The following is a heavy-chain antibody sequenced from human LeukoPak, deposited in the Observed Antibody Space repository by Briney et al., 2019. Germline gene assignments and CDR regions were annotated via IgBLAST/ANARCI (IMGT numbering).Heavy chain of an antibody. CDR2: ISGNGGST. J-gene: IGHJ6*02. V-gene: IGHV3-43*02. Sequence: TGGSLRLSCAASGFTFDDYAIHWVRQAPGKGLEWVSVISGNGGSTYYADSVMGRFTISRDNSKNSLYLQMNSLRIEDTALYYCAKDLGYGHSSYYYYGMDVWGLGTTVTVSS. D-gene: IGHD5-18*01. CDR1: GFTFDDYA. CDR3: AKDLGYGHSSYYYYGMDV.